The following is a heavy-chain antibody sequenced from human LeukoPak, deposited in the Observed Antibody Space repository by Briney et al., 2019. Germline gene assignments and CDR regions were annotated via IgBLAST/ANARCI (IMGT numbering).Heavy chain of an antibody. CDR3: ARHSYSGYDRLFDY. D-gene: IGHD5-12*01. Sequence: SETLSLTCAVYGGSFSGYYWSWIRQPPGKGLEWIGYIYYTGNTNYNPSLKSRVTMSLDTSKNQFSLNLNSMTAADTAVYYCARHSYSGYDRLFDYWGQGTLVTVSS. V-gene: IGHV4-59*08. CDR2: IYYTGNT. CDR1: GGSFSGYY. J-gene: IGHJ4*02.